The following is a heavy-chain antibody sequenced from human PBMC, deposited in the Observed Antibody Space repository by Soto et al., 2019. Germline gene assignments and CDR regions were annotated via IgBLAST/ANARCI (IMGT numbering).Heavy chain of an antibody. D-gene: IGHD2-2*02. CDR3: ARSPPIRDTVVPAAIVYYYYMDV. J-gene: IGHJ6*03. Sequence: SETLSLTCTVSGGSISSYYWSWIRQPPGKGLEWIGYIYYSGSTNYNPSLKIRVTISVDTSKNQFSLKLSSVTAADTAVYYCARSPPIRDTVVPAAIVYYYYMDVWGKGTTVTVSS. CDR2: IYYSGST. CDR1: GGSISSYY. V-gene: IGHV4-59*08.